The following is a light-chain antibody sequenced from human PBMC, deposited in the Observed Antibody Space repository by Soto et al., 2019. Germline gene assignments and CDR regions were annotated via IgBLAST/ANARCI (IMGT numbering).Light chain of an antibody. V-gene: IGLV1-44*01. Sequence: QSVLTQPPSASGTPGQGVTISCSGSRSNIGSNTVNWYQQLPGTAPKLLIYSNNQRPSGVPDRFSGSKSGTSASLAISGLQSEDEADYYCATWDDSLNGRVFGGGTKLTVL. CDR2: SNN. J-gene: IGLJ2*01. CDR1: RSNIGSNT. CDR3: ATWDDSLNGRV.